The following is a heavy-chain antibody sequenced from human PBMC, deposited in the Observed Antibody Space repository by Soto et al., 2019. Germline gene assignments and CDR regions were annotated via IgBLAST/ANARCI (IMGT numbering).Heavy chain of an antibody. J-gene: IGHJ5*02. CDR3: ARGRGYDWGIAVAGRDNWFDP. CDR2: ISAYNGNT. V-gene: IGHV1-18*01. CDR1: GYTFTSYG. Sequence: QVQLVQSGAEVKKPGASVKVSCEASGYTFTSYGISWVRQAPGQGLEWMGWISAYNGNTNYAQKLQGRVTMTTDTSTSTAYMELRSLRSDDTAVYYCARGRGYDWGIAVAGRDNWFDPWGQGTLVTVSS. D-gene: IGHD6-19*01.